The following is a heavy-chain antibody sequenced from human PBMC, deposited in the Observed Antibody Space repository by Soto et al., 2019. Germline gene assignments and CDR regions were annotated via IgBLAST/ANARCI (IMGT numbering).Heavy chain of an antibody. V-gene: IGHV3-23*01. J-gene: IGHJ6*02. CDR3: EKGKLGYCSGGSCYYNGLDV. D-gene: IGHD2-15*01. Sequence: EVQLLESGGGLVQPGRSLRLSCAASGFTFSSHAMSWVRQAPGKGLEWVSTISGSAYSTYYADSVKGRFTISRDNSKNTLDLPMNSVRAEDTALYYWEKGKLGYCSGGSCYYNGLDVCGQGTTVTVSS. CDR2: ISGSAYST. CDR1: GFTFSSHA.